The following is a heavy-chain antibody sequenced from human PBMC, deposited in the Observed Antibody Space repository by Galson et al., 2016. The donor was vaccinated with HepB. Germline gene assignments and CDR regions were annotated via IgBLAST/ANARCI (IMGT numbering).Heavy chain of an antibody. CDR1: GYTFTNYA. CDR3: EREISGAFDT. Sequence: SVKVSCKASGYTFTNYAMHWMRLAPGQRLEWMGWINPGNGDTKYSQNFQGRVTITTETSARTVYMELSSLRSEDTDVYYCEREISGAFDTWGQGTLFSVSS. V-gene: IGHV1-3*01. CDR2: INPGNGDT. J-gene: IGHJ3*02. D-gene: IGHD1-26*01.